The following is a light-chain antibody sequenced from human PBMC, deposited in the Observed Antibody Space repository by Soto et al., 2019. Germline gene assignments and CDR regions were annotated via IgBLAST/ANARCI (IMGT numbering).Light chain of an antibody. J-gene: IGKJ1*01. Sequence: EIGMTQPPPTLSVSPGEAPTPSCRSSQSVSINLAWYQQKPGQAPRLLIYGASTRATGIPARFSGSGSGTEFTLTISSLQSEEFAVHHFQHYNSLPRTGTFGKGTK. CDR3: QHYNSLPRTGT. CDR2: GAS. V-gene: IGKV3-15*01. CDR1: QSVSIN.